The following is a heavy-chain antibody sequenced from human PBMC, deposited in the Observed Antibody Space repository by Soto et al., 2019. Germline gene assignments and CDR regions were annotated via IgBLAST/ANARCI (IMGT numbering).Heavy chain of an antibody. D-gene: IGHD2-8*01. J-gene: IGHJ4*02. CDR2: INHSGST. Sequence: TSETLSLTCAVYGGSFSGYYWSWIRQPPGKGLEWIGEINHSGSTNYNPSLKSRVTISVDTSKNQFSLKLSSVTAADTAVYYCARGRCSARGFNSGFRIDYWGQGILVTVAS. CDR3: ARGRCSARGFNSGFRIDY. V-gene: IGHV4-34*01. CDR1: GGSFSGYY.